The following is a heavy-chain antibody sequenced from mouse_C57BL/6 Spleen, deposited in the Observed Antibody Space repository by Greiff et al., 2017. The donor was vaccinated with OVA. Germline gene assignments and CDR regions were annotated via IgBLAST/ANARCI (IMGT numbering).Heavy chain of an antibody. CDR3: ARSVIYYGKDY. CDR2: IDPSDSYT. V-gene: IGHV1-69*01. J-gene: IGHJ2*01. CDR1: GYTFTSDW. D-gene: IGHD2-1*01. Sequence: QVQLQQPGAELVMPGASVKLSCKASGYTFTSDWMHWVKQRPGQGLEWIGEIDPSDSYTNYNQKFKGKSTLTVDKSSSTAYMQLSSLTSEDSAVYYCARSVIYYGKDYWGQGTTLTVSS.